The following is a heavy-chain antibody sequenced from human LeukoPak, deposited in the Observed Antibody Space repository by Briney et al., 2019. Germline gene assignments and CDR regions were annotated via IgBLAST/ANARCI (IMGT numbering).Heavy chain of an antibody. D-gene: IGHD2-15*01. CDR2: INTNTGNP. CDR1: GYTFTSYA. J-gene: IGHJ6*04. CDR3: ARPGGLGYCSGGSCLLVDV. V-gene: IGHV7-4-1*02. Sequence: ASVKVSCKASGYTFTSYAMNWVRQAPGQGLEWMGWINTNTGNPTYAQGFTGRFVFPLDTSVSTAYLQISSLKAEDTAVYYCARPGGLGYCSGGSCLLVDVWGKGTTVTVSS.